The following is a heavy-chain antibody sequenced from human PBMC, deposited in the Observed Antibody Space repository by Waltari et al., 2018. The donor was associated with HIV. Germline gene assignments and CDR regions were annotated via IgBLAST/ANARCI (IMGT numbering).Heavy chain of an antibody. CDR2: ISSSGNFK. Sequence: EVQLVESGGGPVKPGESLRLSCVTSGFIFNSYSMNWVRQAPGKGPEWVSSISSSGNFKHYADSVKCRFTISRDNAENSLYLQMNGLRAEDTAIYYCARDSRGSTWSLNWFDPWGQGTLVTVSS. D-gene: IGHD6-6*01. J-gene: IGHJ5*02. V-gene: IGHV3-21*02. CDR1: GFIFNSYS. CDR3: ARDSRGSTWSLNWFDP.